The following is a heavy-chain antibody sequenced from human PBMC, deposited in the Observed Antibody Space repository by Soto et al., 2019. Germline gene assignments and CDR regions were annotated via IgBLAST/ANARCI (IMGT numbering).Heavy chain of an antibody. CDR3: ARDEYNNGRNWLNP. V-gene: IGHV1-18*01. D-gene: IGHD2-8*01. J-gene: IGHJ5*02. CDR1: GCSFSNSG. CDR2: ISTYNGNT. Sequence: VASVKVSCKASGCSFSNSGFSWMRQAPGQGLEWMGWISTYNGNTNYAQKFQGRLSMTRDTSTTTAFMELTTLRSDDTAVYYCARDEYNNGRNWLNPWGQGTLVTVSS.